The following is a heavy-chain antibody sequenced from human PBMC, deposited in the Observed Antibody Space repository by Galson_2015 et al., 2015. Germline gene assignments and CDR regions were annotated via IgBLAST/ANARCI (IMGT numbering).Heavy chain of an antibody. V-gene: IGHV3-48*02. J-gene: IGHJ6*03. CDR2: ISSSSSTI. Sequence: SLRLSCAASGFTFSSYSMNWVRQAPGKGLEWVSYISSSSSTIYYADSVKGRFTISRDNAKNSLYLQMNSLRDEDTAVYYCARENPVVLVVYAILDYYYYMDVWGKGTTVTVSS. CDR1: GFTFSSYS. CDR3: ARENPVVLVVYAILDYYYYMDV. D-gene: IGHD2-8*02.